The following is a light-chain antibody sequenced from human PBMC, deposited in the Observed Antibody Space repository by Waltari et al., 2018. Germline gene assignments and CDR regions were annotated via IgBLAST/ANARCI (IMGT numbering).Light chain of an antibody. J-gene: IGLJ2*01. V-gene: IGLV2-14*03. CDR3: SSYISSSTLEL. Sequence: QSALTQPASVSGSPGPSTTIPCTGTSRDVRASNYASWYQQHPGKAPKLMIFDVSNRPSGVSNRFSGSKSGNTASLTISGLQAEDEADYYCSSYISSSTLELFGGGTSLTVL. CDR2: DVS. CDR1: SRDVRASNY.